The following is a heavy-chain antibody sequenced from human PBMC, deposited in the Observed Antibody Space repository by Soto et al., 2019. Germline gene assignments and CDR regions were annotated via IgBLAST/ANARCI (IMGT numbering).Heavy chain of an antibody. CDR1: GGSISSYY. CDR3: AGGERGSWPHYYGMDV. J-gene: IGHJ6*02. CDR2: IYTSGST. D-gene: IGHD2-15*01. Sequence: SETLSLTCTVSGGSISSYYWSWIRQPAGKGLEWIGRIYTSGSTNYNPSLKSRVTMSVDTSKNQFSLKLSSVTAADTAVYYCAGGERGSWPHYYGMDVWGQGTTVTVSS. V-gene: IGHV4-4*07.